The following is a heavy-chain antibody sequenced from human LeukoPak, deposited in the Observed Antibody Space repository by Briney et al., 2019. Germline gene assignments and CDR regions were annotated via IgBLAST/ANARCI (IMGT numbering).Heavy chain of an antibody. CDR2: INPNSGGT. CDR3: ARGIVYXSGXNCYSCWFDM. CDR1: GYTFTGYY. J-gene: IGHJ3*02. D-gene: IGHD2-15*01. Sequence: GASVKVSCKASGYTFTGYYMHWVRQAPGRGLDWMGWINPNSGGTNYAQKFQGRVTMTRDTSISTAYMELSRLTSDDTAVYYCARGIVYXSGXNCYSCWFDMWGQGTMVTVSS. V-gene: IGHV1-2*02.